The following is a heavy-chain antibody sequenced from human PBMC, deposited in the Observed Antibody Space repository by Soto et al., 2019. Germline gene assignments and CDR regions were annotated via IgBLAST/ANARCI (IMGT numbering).Heavy chain of an antibody. D-gene: IGHD2-21*02. J-gene: IGHJ6*02. V-gene: IGHV1-18*01. CDR2: ISAYNGNT. CDR1: GYTFTSYG. Sequence: GASVKVSCKASGYTFTSYGISWGRQAPGQGLEWMGWISAYNGNTNYAQKLQGRVTMTTDTSTSTAYMELRSLRSDDTAVYYCARDPVCGGDCYPDGMDVWGQGTTVTVSS. CDR3: ARDPVCGGDCYPDGMDV.